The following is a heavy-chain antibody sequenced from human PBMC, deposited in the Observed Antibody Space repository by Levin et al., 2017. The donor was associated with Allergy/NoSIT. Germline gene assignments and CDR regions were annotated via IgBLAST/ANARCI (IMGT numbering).Heavy chain of an antibody. Sequence: GGSLRLSCAASGFTFSSYSMNWVRQAPGKGLEWVSSISSSSSYIYYADSVKGRFTISRDNAKNSLYLQMNSLRAEDTAVYYCARDLEAAPPTYYDFWSGYWYYYYYGMDVWGQGTTVTVSS. D-gene: IGHD3-3*01. CDR1: GFTFSSYS. CDR2: ISSSSSYI. J-gene: IGHJ6*02. V-gene: IGHV3-21*01. CDR3: ARDLEAAPPTYYDFWSGYWYYYYYGMDV.